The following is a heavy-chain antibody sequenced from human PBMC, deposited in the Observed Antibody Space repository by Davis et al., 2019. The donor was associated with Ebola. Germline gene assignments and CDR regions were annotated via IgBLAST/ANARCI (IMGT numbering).Heavy chain of an antibody. V-gene: IGHV4-59*01. Sequence: MPGGSLRLSCTVSGAPITNYYWTWIRQPPGKRLEWIGSLFYFGSANYNPSLETRVSISIDTSRNQFSLRLISVTAADTAIYYCARDFYDGSGPHKVIDNRWLDPWGQGIQVTVSS. CDR3: ARDFYDGSGPHKVIDNRWLDP. CDR2: LFYFGSA. J-gene: IGHJ5*02. CDR1: GAPITNYY. D-gene: IGHD3-22*01.